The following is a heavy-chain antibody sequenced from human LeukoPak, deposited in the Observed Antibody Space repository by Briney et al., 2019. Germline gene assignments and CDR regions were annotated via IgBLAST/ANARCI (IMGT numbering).Heavy chain of an antibody. CDR1: GFTFSSYA. Sequence: PGGSLRLSCAASGFTFSSYAMTWVRQAPGKGLEWVSSISSSSSYIYYADSVKGRFTISRDNAKNSLYLQMNSLRAEDTAVYYCARGGEWELVNDAFDIWGQGTMVTVSS. D-gene: IGHD1-26*01. J-gene: IGHJ3*02. CDR3: ARGGEWELVNDAFDI. V-gene: IGHV3-21*01. CDR2: ISSSSSYI.